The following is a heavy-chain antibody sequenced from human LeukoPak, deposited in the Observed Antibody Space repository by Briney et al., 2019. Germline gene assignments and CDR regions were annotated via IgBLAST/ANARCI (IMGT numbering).Heavy chain of an antibody. V-gene: IGHV3-30*18. CDR1: GFFFSSYG. J-gene: IGHJ4*02. CDR2: ISLDESNK. D-gene: IGHD5-12*01. CDR3: AKGHSAHEPGFEC. Sequence: GGSLRLSCAAYGFFFSSYGLHWVRQPPPKGLERVAVISLDESNKYYADSLKGRFTISRDNYKNTLYLQMNSQRAEDAAVYHCAKGHSAHEPGFECWGEGTLVAVSS.